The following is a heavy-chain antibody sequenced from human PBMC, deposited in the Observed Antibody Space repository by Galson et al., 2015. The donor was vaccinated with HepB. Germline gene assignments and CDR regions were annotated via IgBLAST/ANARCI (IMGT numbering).Heavy chain of an antibody. CDR3: ARGQITMTA. CDR2: IKQDGSDK. D-gene: IGHD3-22*01. J-gene: IGHJ5*02. Sequence: SLRLSCAASGFTFSSYWMTWVRQAPGEGLECVANIKQDGSDKYYVDSVKGRFTISRDNAKNSLSLQMNSLRAEDTAVYYCARGQITMTAWGQGTLVTVSS. V-gene: IGHV3-7*01. CDR1: GFTFSSYW.